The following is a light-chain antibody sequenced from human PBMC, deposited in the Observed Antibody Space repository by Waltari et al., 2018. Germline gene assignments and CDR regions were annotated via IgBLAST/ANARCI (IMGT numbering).Light chain of an antibody. CDR1: ETILTW. Sequence: IQMTQSPSTLSASVVDGVAITCRASETILTWLAWYRQKPGKAPKLLIYKASNLQDGVPSRFSGSGSGTEFTLTISSLQPDDFATYYCQQHHGYPHTFGQGTKLEIQ. CDR3: QQHHGYPHT. J-gene: IGKJ2*01. V-gene: IGKV1-5*03. CDR2: KAS.